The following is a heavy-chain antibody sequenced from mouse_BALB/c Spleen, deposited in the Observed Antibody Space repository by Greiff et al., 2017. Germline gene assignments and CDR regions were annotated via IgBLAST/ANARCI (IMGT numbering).Heavy chain of an antibody. CDR1: GFSLTSYD. Sequence: QVQLQQSGPGLVAPSQSLSITCTVSGFSLTSYDISWIRQPPGKGLEWLGVIWTGGGTNYNSAFMSRLSISKDNSKSQVFLKMNSLQTDDTAIYYCVNYDYDDGVAYWGQGTLVTVSA. CDR2: IWTGGGT. J-gene: IGHJ3*01. CDR3: VNYDYDDGVAY. D-gene: IGHD2-4*01. V-gene: IGHV2-9-2*01.